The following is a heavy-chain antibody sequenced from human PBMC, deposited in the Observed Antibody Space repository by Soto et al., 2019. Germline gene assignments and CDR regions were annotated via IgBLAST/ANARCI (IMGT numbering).Heavy chain of an antibody. CDR3: ARDPSRPTAKGYCSGGSCYSGSYYGMDV. J-gene: IGHJ6*02. V-gene: IGHV1-2*04. D-gene: IGHD2-15*01. Sequence: SVKVSCRASGYTFTGCYMHWVRQAPGQGLEWMGWINPNSGGTNYAQKFQGWVTMTRDTSISTAYMELSRLRSDDTAVYYCARDPSRPTAKGYCSGGSCYSGSYYGMDVWGQGTTVTVSS. CDR2: INPNSGGT. CDR1: GYTFTGCY.